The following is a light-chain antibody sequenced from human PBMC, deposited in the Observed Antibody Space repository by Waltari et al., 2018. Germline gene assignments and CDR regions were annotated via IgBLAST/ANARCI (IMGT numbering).Light chain of an antibody. Sequence: HSALTQPRSVSGSPGQSVTISCTGPRSDVGRYNYVSWYQQHPDKAPKVMIHDVNHRPSGVPDRFSGSKSGNTASLTISGLQAEDEADYYCFSYAGSPWVFGGGTKLTVL. CDR1: RSDVGRYNY. J-gene: IGLJ3*02. CDR3: FSYAGSPWV. CDR2: DVN. V-gene: IGLV2-11*01.